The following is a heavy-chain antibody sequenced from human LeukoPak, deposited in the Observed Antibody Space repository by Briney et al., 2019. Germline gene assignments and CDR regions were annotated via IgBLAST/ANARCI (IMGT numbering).Heavy chain of an antibody. D-gene: IGHD6-13*01. CDR3: ARGKRYSSSWFYNRFDP. CDR2: IKQDGSEK. CDR1: GFTFSSYW. Sequence: HPGGSLRLSCAASGFTFSSYWMSWVRQAPGKGLEWVANIKQDGSEKYYVDSVKGRFTISRDNAKNSLYLQMNSLRAGDTAVYYCARGKRYSSSWFYNRFDPWGQGTLVTVSS. J-gene: IGHJ5*02. V-gene: IGHV3-7*01.